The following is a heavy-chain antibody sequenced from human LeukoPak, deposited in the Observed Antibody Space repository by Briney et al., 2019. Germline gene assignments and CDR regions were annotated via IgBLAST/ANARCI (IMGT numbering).Heavy chain of an antibody. CDR2: ISSSSSYI. J-gene: IGHJ3*02. Sequence: GGSLRLSCAASGFTFSSYSMNWVRQAPGKGLEWVSSISSSSSYIYYADSVKGRFTISRDNAKNSLYLQMNSLRAEDTAVYYCARGERDWSDPDDAFDIWGQGTMVTVSS. CDR1: GFTFSSYS. CDR3: ARGERDWSDPDDAFDI. D-gene: IGHD3-3*01. V-gene: IGHV3-21*01.